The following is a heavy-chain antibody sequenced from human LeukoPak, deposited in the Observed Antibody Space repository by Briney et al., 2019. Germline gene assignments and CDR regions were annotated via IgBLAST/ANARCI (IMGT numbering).Heavy chain of an antibody. Sequence: SETLSLTCAVYGGSFSGYYWSWLRQPPGKGLEWIGEINHSGSTNYNPSLKSRVTISVDTSKNQFSLKLSSGTAADTAVYYCARAVGYDFWSGYLGYWGQGTLVTVSS. CDR2: INHSGST. CDR1: GGSFSGYY. J-gene: IGHJ4*02. CDR3: ARAVGYDFWSGYLGY. D-gene: IGHD3-3*01. V-gene: IGHV4-34*01.